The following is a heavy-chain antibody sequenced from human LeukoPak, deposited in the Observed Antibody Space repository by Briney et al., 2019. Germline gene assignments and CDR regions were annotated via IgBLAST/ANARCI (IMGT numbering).Heavy chain of an antibody. J-gene: IGHJ3*02. CDR2: ISDDGTSK. CDR1: GFTFSNHA. Sequence: PGGSLRLSCVTSGFTFSNHAMHWVRQGLGKGLEWVAVISDDGTSKFYADSVKGRFTIFRDNSKNTLFLQINSLRPEDTAMYYCARVDDLDAFDIWGQGTLVIVSS. V-gene: IGHV3-30*04. D-gene: IGHD2-2*03. CDR3: ARVDDLDAFDI.